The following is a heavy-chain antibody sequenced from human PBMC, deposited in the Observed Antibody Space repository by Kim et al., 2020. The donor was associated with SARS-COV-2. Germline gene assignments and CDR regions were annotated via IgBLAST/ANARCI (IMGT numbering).Heavy chain of an antibody. CDR2: IGGNAFTI. Sequence: GGSLRLSCAASGFSFRDFAIHWVRQVSGKGLEWISFIGGNAFTIEYADSVKVRFIVSRDNSKDSLYLHMKSLTINDTAIFYCVRDNGNVCLLDYWCPGTL. D-gene: IGHD1-26*01. V-gene: IGHV3-43*02. J-gene: IGHJ4*02. CDR3: VRDNGNVCLLDY. CDR1: GFSFRDFA.